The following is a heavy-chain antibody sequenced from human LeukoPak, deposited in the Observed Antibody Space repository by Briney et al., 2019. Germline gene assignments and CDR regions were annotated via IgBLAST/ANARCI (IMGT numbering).Heavy chain of an antibody. Sequence: GGSLRLSCAASGFTFSSYAMSWVRQAPGKGLEWVSAFSGSGGDTYYADSVKGRFTISRDNSKNTLYLQMNSLRAEDTAVYYCAKNRHYYGSGSYLNYWGQGTLVTVSS. J-gene: IGHJ4*02. CDR3: AKNRHYYGSGSYLNY. D-gene: IGHD3-10*01. V-gene: IGHV3-23*01. CDR1: GFTFSSYA. CDR2: FSGSGGDT.